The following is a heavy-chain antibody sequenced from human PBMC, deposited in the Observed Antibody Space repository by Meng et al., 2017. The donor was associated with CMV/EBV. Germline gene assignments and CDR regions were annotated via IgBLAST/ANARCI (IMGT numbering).Heavy chain of an antibody. D-gene: IGHD2-21*01. Sequence: QLPLQRSGPGLLKPSETLSLTCSVSGDPINSANTIWGWIRQPPGKGLERIASIYYSKSTYYNPSLKSRVTIAVDTSKNQFSLRLSSVTAADTAVYYCARHGMWLIRNAYWGQGTLVTVSS. CDR3: ARHGMWLIRNAY. J-gene: IGHJ4*02. V-gene: IGHV4-39*07. CDR2: IYYSKST. CDR1: GDPINSANTI.